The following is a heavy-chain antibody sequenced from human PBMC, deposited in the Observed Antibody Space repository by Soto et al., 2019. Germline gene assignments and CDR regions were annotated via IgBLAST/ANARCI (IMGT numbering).Heavy chain of an antibody. CDR3: AGESSDYDFLTAPTTFDF. CDR1: GGSFSGYY. J-gene: IGHJ3*01. CDR2: IDHSGST. V-gene: IGHV4-34*02. D-gene: IGHD3-9*01. Sequence: QVQLQQWGAGLLKPSETLSLTCAVSGGSFSGYYWNWIRQPPGKGLEWIGEIDHSGSTTYNPSLKSPFTLSVYTNKRDISQKLTSVTAADTAVYYYAGESSDYDFLTAPTTFDFWSQGTMDTVSS.